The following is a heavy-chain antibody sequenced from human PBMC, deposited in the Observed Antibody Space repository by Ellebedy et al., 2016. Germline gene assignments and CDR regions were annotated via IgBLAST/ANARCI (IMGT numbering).Heavy chain of an antibody. Sequence: GESLKISCAASGFTFSEQYMDWVRQAPGKGLEWVGRSRSKDNRYTTEYPTSVKGRFTISRDESKNSVQLQMNSLKVEDTAIYYCTRGQPGNNFDCWGQGILVTVSS. V-gene: IGHV3-72*01. CDR3: TRGQPGNNFDC. J-gene: IGHJ4*02. D-gene: IGHD2/OR15-2a*01. CDR1: GFTFSEQY. CDR2: SRSKDNRYTT.